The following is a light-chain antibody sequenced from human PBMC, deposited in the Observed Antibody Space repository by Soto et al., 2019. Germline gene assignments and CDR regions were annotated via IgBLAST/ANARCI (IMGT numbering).Light chain of an antibody. CDR1: QSVSSN. J-gene: IGKJ1*01. CDR3: QQYDNWPRT. CDR2: GSS. Sequence: EIVMTQSPATLSVSPGGRVTLSCRASQSVSSNLAWYQQKPGQAPRLLFYGSSTKATGIPARFSGSGSGTEFTLTISSLQSEDFAVYYCQQYDNWPRTFGQGTKVEIK. V-gene: IGKV3-15*01.